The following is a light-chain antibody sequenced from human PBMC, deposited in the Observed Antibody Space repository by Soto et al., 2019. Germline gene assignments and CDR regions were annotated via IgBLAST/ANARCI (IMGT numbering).Light chain of an antibody. J-gene: IGKJ5*01. CDR1: QSVSNNY. V-gene: IGKV3D-7*01. Sequence: EIVMTQSPATLSVSPGERSTLSCRASQSVSNNYLAWYQQKPGQAPRLLIYGASNRATGIPDRFSGSGYGTDFTLTISSLQPEDFATYYCQQANSFPITFGQGTRLEIK. CDR2: GAS. CDR3: QQANSFPIT.